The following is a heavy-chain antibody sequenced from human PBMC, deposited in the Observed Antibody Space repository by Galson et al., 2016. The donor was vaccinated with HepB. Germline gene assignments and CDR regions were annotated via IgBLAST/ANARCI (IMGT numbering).Heavy chain of an antibody. Sequence: SLRLSCAASGITASLQYMSWVRQAPGKGLEWVAVISYDGNNKYNADSVKGRFTISRDNSKNTLYLQMNSLRVEDTAVYYCARSGATVTYYYYFYGMDVWGQGTTVTVSS. CDR3: ARSGATVTYYYYFYGMDV. V-gene: IGHV3-30*03. J-gene: IGHJ6*02. CDR2: ISYDGNNK. CDR1: GITASLQY. D-gene: IGHD4-17*01.